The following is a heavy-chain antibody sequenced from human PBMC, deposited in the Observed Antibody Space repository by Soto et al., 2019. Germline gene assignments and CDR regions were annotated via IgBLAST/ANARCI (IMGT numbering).Heavy chain of an antibody. V-gene: IGHV1-2*02. CDR2: IKPNSGGT. CDR1: GYTFTDYY. Sequence: QVQLVQSGAEVKKPGASVKVSCKASGYTFTDYYMHWVRQAPGQGLDWMGWIKPNSGGTNYAQKFQGRVTMTRDTAIRTAYMELNRLRSDDTAVYYCARDQSPSSGWPGMDVWGQGTTVTVSS. D-gene: IGHD6-19*01. J-gene: IGHJ6*02. CDR3: ARDQSPSSGWPGMDV.